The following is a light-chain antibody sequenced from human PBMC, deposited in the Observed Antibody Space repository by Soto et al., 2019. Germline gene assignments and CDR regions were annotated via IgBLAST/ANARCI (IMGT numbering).Light chain of an antibody. CDR1: QSISSY. CDR2: AAS. Sequence: DIQMTQSPPSLSASVGDRVTITCRASQSISSYLNWYQQKPGKAPKLLIYAASSLQSGVPSRFSGSGSGTDFTLTISSLQPADFATYYCLQSYRTPLPFGGGTKVDIK. J-gene: IGKJ4*01. V-gene: IGKV1-39*01. CDR3: LQSYRTPLP.